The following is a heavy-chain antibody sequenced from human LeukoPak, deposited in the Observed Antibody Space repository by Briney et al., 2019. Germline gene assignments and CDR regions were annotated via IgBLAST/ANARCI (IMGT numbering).Heavy chain of an antibody. D-gene: IGHD2/OR15-2a*01. CDR2: MNPNSGNT. CDR3: ARGESISPADY. V-gene: IGHV1-8*02. J-gene: IGHJ4*02. Sequence: ASVKVSCKASGYTFTSYDINWVRQATGQGLEWMGWMNPNSGNTGYAQKLQGRVTMTTDTSTSTAYMELRSLRSDDTAVYYCARGESISPADYWGQGTLVTVSS. CDR1: GYTFTSYD.